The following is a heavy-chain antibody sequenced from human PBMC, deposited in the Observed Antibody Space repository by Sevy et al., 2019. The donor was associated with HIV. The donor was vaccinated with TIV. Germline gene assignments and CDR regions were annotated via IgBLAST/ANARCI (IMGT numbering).Heavy chain of an antibody. V-gene: IGHV3-72*01. D-gene: IGHD6-13*01. J-gene: IGHJ4*02. Sequence: GGSLRLSCAASGFTFSDHYMEWVRQAPGKGLEWVGHCRNKADSYTTEYAASVKGRFTISRDDSKNSLYLLMNSLKTEDTAVYYCATHAGIAAAGRVFDYWGQGTLVTVSS. CDR1: GFTFSDHY. CDR2: CRNKADSYTT. CDR3: ATHAGIAAAGRVFDY.